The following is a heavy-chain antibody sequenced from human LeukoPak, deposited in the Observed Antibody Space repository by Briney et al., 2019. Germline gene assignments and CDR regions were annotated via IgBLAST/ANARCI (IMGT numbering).Heavy chain of an antibody. J-gene: IGHJ4*02. V-gene: IGHV1-2*02. CDR1: GYTFTDYH. CDR3: ARGRGNIVVAPTAAHNFDS. CDR2: INPNSGGT. D-gene: IGHD2-2*01. Sequence: GASVRVSCKASGYTFTDYHLHWVRQAPGQGLEWMGWINPNSGGTNYAQKFQGGVTMTRDTTISTAYMELSGLRSDDTAVYYCARGRGNIVVAPTAAHNFDSWGQGTLVTVSS.